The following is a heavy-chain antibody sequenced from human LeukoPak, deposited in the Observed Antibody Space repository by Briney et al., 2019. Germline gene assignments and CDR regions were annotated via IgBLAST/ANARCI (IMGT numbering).Heavy chain of an antibody. CDR1: GFTFSSYA. CDR3: AKDPGMVVTYYFDY. J-gene: IGHJ4*02. V-gene: IGHV3-23*01. D-gene: IGHD3-22*01. CDR2: ISGSGGST. Sequence: GGSLRLSCAASGFTFSSYAMSWVRQAPGKGLEWVSAISGSGGSTYYADSVKGRFTISRDNSKNTLYLQINSLRAEDTAVYYCAKDPGMVVTYYFDYWGQGTLVTVSS.